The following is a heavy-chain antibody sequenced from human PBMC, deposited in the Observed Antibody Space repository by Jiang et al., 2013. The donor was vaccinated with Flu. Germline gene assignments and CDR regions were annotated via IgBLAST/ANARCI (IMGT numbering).Heavy chain of an antibody. CDR3: ARLRRPDATPYGMDV. CDR2: IRYDGSNA. D-gene: IGHD2-21*01. V-gene: IGHV3-30*02. CDR1: GFIFSNYG. Sequence: VQLLESGGGVVQPGGSLRLSCAASGFIFSNYGIHWVRQAPGKGLEWVSFIRYDGSNAYYGDSVKGRFTISRDNAKNSLSLQMNSLRAEDTAVYYCARLRRPDATPYGMDVWGQGTTVTVSS. J-gene: IGHJ6*02.